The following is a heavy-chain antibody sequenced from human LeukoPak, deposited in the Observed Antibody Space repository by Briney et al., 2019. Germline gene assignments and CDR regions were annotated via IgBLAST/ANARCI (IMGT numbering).Heavy chain of an antibody. CDR2: VNLQGST. V-gene: IGHV4-4*02. CDR1: GGSISNTNW. Sequence: SETLSLTCGVSGGSISNTNWWTSFRQPPGKGLEWIGEVNLQGSTNYNPSLKSRVAISVDKSENHISLKLTSVTAADTAVYYCAREGGPYRPLDYSGQGTLVTVAS. CDR3: AREGGPYRPLDY. J-gene: IGHJ4*02.